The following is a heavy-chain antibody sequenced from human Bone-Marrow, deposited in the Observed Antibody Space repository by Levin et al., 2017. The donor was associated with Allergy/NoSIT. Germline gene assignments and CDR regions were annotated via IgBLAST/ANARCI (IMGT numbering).Heavy chain of an antibody. V-gene: IGHV3-11*05. D-gene: IGHD6-13*01. CDR3: ARESGQLGYYNYYGMDV. J-gene: IGHJ6*02. CDR2: IRSSSSYT. CDR1: GFTISDYY. Sequence: PGGSLRLSCAASGFTISDYYMSWIRQAPGKGLEWVSYIRSSSSYTNHADFVEGRFTIPRDNAKNSLFLQMNSLRAEDTAVYYCARESGQLGYYNYYGMDVWGQGTTVTVSS.